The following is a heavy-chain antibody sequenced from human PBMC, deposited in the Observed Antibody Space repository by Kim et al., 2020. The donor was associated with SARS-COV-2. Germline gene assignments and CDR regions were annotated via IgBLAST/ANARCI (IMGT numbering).Heavy chain of an antibody. CDR1: GFTFSNYW. V-gene: IGHV3-7*03. CDR3: ARQPLNYYDSGHFDN. D-gene: IGHD3-22*01. CDR2: IKQDGTEK. J-gene: IGHJ4*02. Sequence: GGSLRLSCAASGFTFSNYWMSWVRLAPGKGLEWVANIKQDGTEKYYVDSVKGRFTISRDNAKNSLYLQVNSLRAEDTAVYYCARQPLNYYDSGHFDNWGQGTLVTVSS.